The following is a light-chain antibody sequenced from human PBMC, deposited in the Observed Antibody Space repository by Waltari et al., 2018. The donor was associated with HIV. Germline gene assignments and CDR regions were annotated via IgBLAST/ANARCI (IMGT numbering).Light chain of an antibody. CDR1: SSNIGANY. CDR2: RNN. J-gene: IGLJ3*02. Sequence: QSVLTQPPSASGTPGQRVTISCSGSSSNIGANYVYWYQQLPGTAPKLLIYRNNQRPSGVPDRFSGSKSGTSASLAISGLQSEDEADYYCAAWDDSLNVWVFGGGTKLTVL. V-gene: IGLV1-47*01. CDR3: AAWDDSLNVWV.